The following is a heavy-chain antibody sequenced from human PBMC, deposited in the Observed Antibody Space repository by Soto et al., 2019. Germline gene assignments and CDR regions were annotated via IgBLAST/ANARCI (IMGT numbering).Heavy chain of an antibody. V-gene: IGHV5-51*01. CDR3: ARLNSSSWSDAFDI. D-gene: IGHD6-13*01. J-gene: IGHJ3*02. CDR1: GYSFTSYW. Sequence: GESLKISCQGSGYSFTSYWIGWVRQIPGKGLEWMGIIYPGDSDTRYSPSFQGQVTISADKSISTAYLQWSSLKAADTAMYYCARLNSSSWSDAFDIWGQGTMVTGSS. CDR2: IYPGDSDT.